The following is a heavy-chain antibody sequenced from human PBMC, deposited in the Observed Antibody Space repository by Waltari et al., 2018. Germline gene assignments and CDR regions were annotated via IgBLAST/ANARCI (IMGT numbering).Heavy chain of an antibody. V-gene: IGHV3-11*01. D-gene: IGHD6-13*01. J-gene: IGHJ4*02. CDR3: ARASSSWFYGFDY. Sequence: QVQLAESGGGLVKPGGSLRLSCAGSGFTFGDYYMGWIRQAPGKGLEWVSFISSSGATTYYADSVKDRFTISRDNSNNSVSLQMHSLRVEDTALYYCARASSSWFYGFDYWGQGTLVTVSS. CDR2: ISSSGATT. CDR1: GFTFGDYY.